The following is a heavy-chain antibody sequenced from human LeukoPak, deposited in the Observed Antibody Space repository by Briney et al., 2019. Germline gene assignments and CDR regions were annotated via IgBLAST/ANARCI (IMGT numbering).Heavy chain of an antibody. J-gene: IGHJ5*02. D-gene: IGHD2-21*01. Sequence: GGSLRLSCAASGFTLSNYGMSWVRQAPGKGLEWVSNIRNSSSSIYYADSVKGRFTISRDNAKNSLYLQMNSLRAEDTAVYYCARDSWRWRWGWFDPWGQGTLVTVSS. V-gene: IGHV3-48*04. CDR3: ARDSWRWRWGWFDP. CDR1: GFTLSNYG. CDR2: IRNSSSSI.